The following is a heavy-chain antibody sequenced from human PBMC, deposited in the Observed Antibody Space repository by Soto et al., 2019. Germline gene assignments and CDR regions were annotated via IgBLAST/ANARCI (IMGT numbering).Heavy chain of an antibody. CDR1: GGSVSSGSYY. CDR2: IYYNGRT. D-gene: IGHD2-21*02. CDR3: ARGGADCAGDCSTNYHDY. Sequence: QVQLQESGPGLVKPSETLSLTCTVSGGSVSSGSYYWSWIRQPTGKGLEWIGYIYYNGRTNYNPSLKSRVTQTADTSKNHFSLKLNSVTATDTAVYSCARGGADCAGDCSTNYHDYWGHVNMVTVSS. V-gene: IGHV4-61*03. J-gene: IGHJ4*01.